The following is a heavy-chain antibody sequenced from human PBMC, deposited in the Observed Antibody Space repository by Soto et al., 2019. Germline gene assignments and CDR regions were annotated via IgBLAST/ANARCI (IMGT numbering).Heavy chain of an antibody. J-gene: IGHJ4*02. D-gene: IGHD3-22*01. CDR3: ARPHYESNTFYSFFDY. CDR2: IFHGGST. V-gene: IGHV4-34*12. CDR1: DGSFSCYY. Sequence: SETLSLTCAVYDGSFSCYYWSWIRQPPGKGLEWIGEIFHGGSTDYSPSLKSRVTISVDTSKNQFSLELSSVTAADTAVYYCARPHYESNTFYSFFDYWGQGTLVTVSS.